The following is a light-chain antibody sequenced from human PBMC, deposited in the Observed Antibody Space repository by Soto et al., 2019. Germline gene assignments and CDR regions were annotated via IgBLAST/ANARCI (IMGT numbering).Light chain of an antibody. CDR2: DAS. CDR3: QQYGSSPSLT. Sequence: EIVLTQFPATLSLSPGERATLSWWASQSVSSSYLAWYQQKPGLAPRLLIYDASSRATGIPDRFSGSGSGTDFTLTISRLEPEDFAVYYCQQYGSSPSLTFGGGTKVDIK. CDR1: QSVSSSY. J-gene: IGKJ4*01. V-gene: IGKV3D-20*01.